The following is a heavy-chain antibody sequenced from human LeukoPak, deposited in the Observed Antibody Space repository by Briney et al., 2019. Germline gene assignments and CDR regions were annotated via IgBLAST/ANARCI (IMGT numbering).Heavy chain of an antibody. CDR3: TTDFDITIIVVVITSS. CDR1: GFTFSNAW. V-gene: IGHV3-15*01. D-gene: IGHD3-22*01. J-gene: IGHJ5*02. Sequence: GGSLRLSCAASGFTFSNAWMSWVRQAPGKGLEWVGRTKSKTDGGTTDYAAPVKGRFTISRDDSKNTLYLQMNSLKTEDTAVYCCTTDFDITIIVVVITSSWGQGTLVTVSS. CDR2: TKSKTDGGTT.